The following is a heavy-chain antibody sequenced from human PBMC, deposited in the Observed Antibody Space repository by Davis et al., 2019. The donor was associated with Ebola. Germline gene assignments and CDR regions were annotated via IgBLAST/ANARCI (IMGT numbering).Heavy chain of an antibody. V-gene: IGHV3-30*14. Sequence: GESLKISCAASGFTFSSHAMHWVRQAPGKGLEWLAVMSYDGTNKYEADSVKGRFTISRDKSNNTLYLDMNSLRVDDTAVYYCATTQWLREFDNWGQGTLVTVSS. J-gene: IGHJ4*02. D-gene: IGHD6-19*01. CDR2: MSYDGTNK. CDR1: GFTFSSHA. CDR3: ATTQWLREFDN.